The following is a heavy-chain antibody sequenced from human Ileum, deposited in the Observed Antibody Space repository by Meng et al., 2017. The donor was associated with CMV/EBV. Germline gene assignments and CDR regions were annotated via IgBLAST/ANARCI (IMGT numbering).Heavy chain of an antibody. CDR1: GDSMNSGDYY. D-gene: IGHD3-10*01. J-gene: IGHJ5*02. Sequence: QDQLQESGPGLVQPSQTLSLTCFVSGDSMNSGDYYWNWIRQSPGKRLEWIGYVYYSGSTYYNPSLEGRLTISVDTPKNKFSLKLNSVTASDTAVYYCARGRYGSRNLNNYFDPWGQGTLVTVSS. V-gene: IGHV4-30-4*08. CDR2: VYYSGST. CDR3: ARGRYGSRNLNNYFDP.